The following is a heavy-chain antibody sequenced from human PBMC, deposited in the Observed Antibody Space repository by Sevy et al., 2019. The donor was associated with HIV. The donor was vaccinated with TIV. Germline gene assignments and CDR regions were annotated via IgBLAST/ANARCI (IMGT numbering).Heavy chain of an antibody. CDR1: GFTFGDYA. V-gene: IGHV3-49*03. Sequence: GGSLRLSCTASGFTFGDYAMSWFRQAPGKGLEWVGFIRSKAYGGTTEYAASVKGRFTISRDDSKSNAYLQMNSLKTEDTAVYYCTRDGVVVAASFDYWGQGTLVTVSS. D-gene: IGHD2-15*01. J-gene: IGHJ4*02. CDR2: IRSKAYGGTT. CDR3: TRDGVVVAASFDY.